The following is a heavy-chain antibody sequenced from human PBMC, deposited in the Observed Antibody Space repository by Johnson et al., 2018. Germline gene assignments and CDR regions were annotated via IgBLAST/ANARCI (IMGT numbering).Heavy chain of an antibody. V-gene: IGHV3-33*06. J-gene: IGHJ6*03. D-gene: IGHD4-23*01. CDR3: AKDYGSDAGNSYYYYYYMDV. Sequence: QVQLQESGGGVVQXGRSLRLSCAVSAFTFSSYAMHWVRQAPGKGLEWVAIIWNDGSNKYYADSVKGRFTISRDNSKNTLYLQMNSLRAEDTAVYYCAKDYGSDAGNSYYYYYYMDVWGKGTTVTVSS. CDR1: AFTFSSYA. CDR2: IWNDGSNK.